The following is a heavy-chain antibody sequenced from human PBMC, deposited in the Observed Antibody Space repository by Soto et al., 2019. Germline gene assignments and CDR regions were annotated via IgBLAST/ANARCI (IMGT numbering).Heavy chain of an antibody. CDR1: GFTFTSSA. CDR3: AASLSGEVHNWFDP. D-gene: IGHD6-19*01. Sequence: SVKVSCKASGFTFTSSAVQWVRQARGQRLEWIGWIVVGSGNTNYAQKFQERVTITRDMSTSTAYMELSSLRSEDTAVYYCAASLSGEVHNWFDPWGQGTLVTVSS. J-gene: IGHJ5*02. CDR2: IVVGSGNT. V-gene: IGHV1-58*01.